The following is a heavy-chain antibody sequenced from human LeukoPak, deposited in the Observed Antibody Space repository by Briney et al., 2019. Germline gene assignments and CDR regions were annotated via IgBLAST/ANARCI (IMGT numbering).Heavy chain of an antibody. D-gene: IGHD3-3*01. V-gene: IGHV1-2*02. CDR1: GYTFTGYY. CDR3: ARGGITIFGVVIPNADY. J-gene: IGHJ4*02. CDR2: TNPNSGGT. Sequence: ASVKVSCKASGYTFTGYYMHWVRQAPGHGLEWMGWTNPNSGGTNYAQKFQGRVTMTRDTSSSTAYMELSRLRSNDTAVYYCARGGITIFGVVIPNADYWGQGTLVTVSS.